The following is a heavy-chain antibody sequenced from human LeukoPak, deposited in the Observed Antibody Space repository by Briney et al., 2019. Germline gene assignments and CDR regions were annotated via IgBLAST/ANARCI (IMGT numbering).Heavy chain of an antibody. D-gene: IGHD4-17*01. V-gene: IGHV1-69*04. CDR1: GGTFSSYA. Sequence: SVKVSCKASGGTFSSYAISWVRQAPGQGLEWMGRIIPILGIANYVQKFQGRVTITADKSTSTAYMELSSLRSEDTAVYYCATRSPYGDYSYWGQGTLVTVSS. CDR2: IIPILGIA. CDR3: ATRSPYGDYSY. J-gene: IGHJ4*02.